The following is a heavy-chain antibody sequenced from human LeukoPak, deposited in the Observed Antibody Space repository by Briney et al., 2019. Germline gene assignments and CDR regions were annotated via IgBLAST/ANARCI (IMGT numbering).Heavy chain of an antibody. D-gene: IGHD2-2*01. J-gene: IGHJ6*02. CDR2: ISGSGGST. CDR1: GFTFSSYA. V-gene: IGHV3-23*01. Sequence: GGSLRLSCAASGFTFSSYAMSWVRQAPGKGLEWVSAISGSGGSTYYADSVKGRFTISRDNSKNTLYLQMNSLRAEDTAIYYCAMHIVVVPAAMLGYYYGMDVWGQGTTVTVSS. CDR3: AMHIVVVPAAMLGYYYGMDV.